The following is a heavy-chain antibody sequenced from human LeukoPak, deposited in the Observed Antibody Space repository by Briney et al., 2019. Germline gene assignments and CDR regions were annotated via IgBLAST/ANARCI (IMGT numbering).Heavy chain of an antibody. D-gene: IGHD3-10*02. Sequence: PGGSLRLSCAASGFTFSSYAMSWVRQAPGKGLEWVSAISGSGGSTYYADSVKGRFTISRDNAKNSLYLQMNSLRAEDTAVYYCVELGITMIGGVWGKGTTVTISS. CDR1: GFTFSSYA. CDR2: ISGSGGST. J-gene: IGHJ6*04. V-gene: IGHV3-23*01. CDR3: VELGITMIGGV.